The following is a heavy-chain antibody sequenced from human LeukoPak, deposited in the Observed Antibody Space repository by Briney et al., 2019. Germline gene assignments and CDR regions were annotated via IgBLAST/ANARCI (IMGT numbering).Heavy chain of an antibody. D-gene: IGHD3-16*01. CDR2: IYPGDSDI. CDR3: ARHLTLWWFDP. V-gene: IGHV5-51*01. Sequence: GESLKISCKGSGYTFTSYWIGWVRQMPGKGLEWMGIIYPGDSDIRYSPSFQGQVTISADKSISTAYLQWSSLKASDTAMYYCARHLTLWWFDPWGQGTLVTVSS. CDR1: GYTFTSYW. J-gene: IGHJ5*02.